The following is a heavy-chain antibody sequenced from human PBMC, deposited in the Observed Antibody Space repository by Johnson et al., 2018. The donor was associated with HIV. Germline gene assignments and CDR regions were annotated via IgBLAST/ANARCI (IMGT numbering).Heavy chain of an antibody. CDR3: ARIAVVVQHDAFDI. D-gene: IGHD2-15*01. Sequence: VQLVESGGGVVQPGRSLRLSCAASGFTFSSYWMHWVRQAPGKGLVWISRINSDGTYTTYADSVEGRFTISRDNAKNTLFLQMNSLRAEDTAVYYCARIAVVVQHDAFDISGQGTMVTVSS. J-gene: IGHJ3*02. CDR1: GFTFSSYW. V-gene: IGHV3-74*02. CDR2: INSDGTYT.